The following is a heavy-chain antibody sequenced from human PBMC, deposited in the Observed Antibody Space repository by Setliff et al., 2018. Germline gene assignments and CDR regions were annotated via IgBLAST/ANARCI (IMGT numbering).Heavy chain of an antibody. CDR2: INPNTGET. D-gene: IGHD3-10*02. Sequence: ASVKVSCKTSGYTFTTYGISWLRQAPGQGLQWMGWINPNTGETDYAPRFQGRVTMTRDTSLSTAYMEVRSLRSDDTAVYYCARVLFGDLFSWFDPWGQGTLVTVSS. CDR1: GYTFTTYG. CDR3: ARVLFGDLFSWFDP. J-gene: IGHJ5*02. V-gene: IGHV1-18*01.